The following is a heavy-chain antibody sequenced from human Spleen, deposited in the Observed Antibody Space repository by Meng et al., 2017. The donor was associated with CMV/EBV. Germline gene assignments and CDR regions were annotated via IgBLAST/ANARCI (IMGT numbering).Heavy chain of an antibody. CDR3: AREHGGNYFFDY. Sequence: ASVKVSCKASGYTFTGSYIHWVRQAPGQGLEWMGWIYPNTGATGYAQNFQGRVSMTRDTSITTGYMDLSRLTSDDTAVYFCAREHGGNYFFDYWGQGTLVTVSS. V-gene: IGHV1-2*02. J-gene: IGHJ4*02. CDR1: GYTFTGSY. D-gene: IGHD1-26*01. CDR2: IYPNTGAT.